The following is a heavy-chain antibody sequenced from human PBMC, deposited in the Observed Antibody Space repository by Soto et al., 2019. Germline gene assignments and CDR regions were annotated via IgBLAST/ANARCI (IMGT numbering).Heavy chain of an antibody. CDR3: ARGERLETRNSYFDY. Sequence: PGGSLRLSCAASGFTFSSYGMHWVRQAPGKGLEWVAVIWYDGSNKYYADSVKGRFTISRDNSKNTLYLQMNSLRAEDTAVYYCARGERLETRNSYFDYWGQGTLVTVSS. V-gene: IGHV3-33*01. CDR2: IWYDGSNK. CDR1: GFTFSSYG. D-gene: IGHD1-1*01. J-gene: IGHJ4*02.